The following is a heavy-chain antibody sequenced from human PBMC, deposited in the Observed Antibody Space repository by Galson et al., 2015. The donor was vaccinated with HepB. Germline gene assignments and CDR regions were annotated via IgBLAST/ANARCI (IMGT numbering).Heavy chain of an antibody. CDR3: ARSPGTIVVVPAAIFGWFDP. CDR2: IIPIFGTA. D-gene: IGHD2-2*02. J-gene: IGHJ5*02. Sequence: SVKVSCKASGGTFSSYAISWVRQAPGQGLEWMGGIIPIFGTANYAQKFQGRVTITADESTSTAYMELSSLRSEDTAVYYCARSPGTIVVVPAAIFGWFDPWGQGTLVTVSS. V-gene: IGHV1-69*13. CDR1: GGTFSSYA.